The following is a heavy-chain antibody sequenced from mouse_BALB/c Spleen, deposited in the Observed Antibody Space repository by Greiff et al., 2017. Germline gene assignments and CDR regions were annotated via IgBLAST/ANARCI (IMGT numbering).Heavy chain of an antibody. D-gene: IGHD1-2*01. Sequence: VQLQQSGPELVKPGASVKIPCKASGYTFTDYNMDWVKQSHGKSLEWIGDINPNNGGTIYNQKFKGKATLTVDKSSSTAYMELRSLTSEDTAVYYCARHPIPYYGYDAMDYWGQGTSVTVSS. V-gene: IGHV1-18*01. CDR1: GYTFTDYN. CDR2: INPNNGGT. J-gene: IGHJ4*01. CDR3: ARHPIPYYGYDAMDY.